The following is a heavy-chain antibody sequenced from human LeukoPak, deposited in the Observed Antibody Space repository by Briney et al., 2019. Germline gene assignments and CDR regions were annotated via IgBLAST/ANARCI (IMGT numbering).Heavy chain of an antibody. D-gene: IGHD6-19*01. CDR1: GSLFTSYW. J-gene: IGHJ4*02. CDR3: ARLESSGWYSDY. CDR2: IYPGDSDT. Sequence: PGASRQISCKGSGSLFTSYWIGGVRPLPGKGREWMGIIYPGDSDTRYSPSFQGQVTISADKSISTAYLQWSSLKASDTAMYYCARLESSGWYSDYWGQGTLVTVSS. V-gene: IGHV5-51*01.